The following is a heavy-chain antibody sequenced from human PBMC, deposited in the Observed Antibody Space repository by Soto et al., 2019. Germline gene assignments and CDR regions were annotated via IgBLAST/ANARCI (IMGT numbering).Heavy chain of an antibody. CDR3: TIVRVADSALDH. J-gene: IGHJ4*02. V-gene: IGHV3-30*02. CDR2: MSYDGSDT. Sequence: SGGSLRLSCLGSGFIFSNNGMHWVRQTPGKGLEWVAFMSYDGSDTFYADSVKGRFTISRDNSKNTLFLHMSNLRAEDTAMYYCTIVRVADSALDHWGQGTLVTVSS. CDR1: GFIFSNNG. D-gene: IGHD3-10*02.